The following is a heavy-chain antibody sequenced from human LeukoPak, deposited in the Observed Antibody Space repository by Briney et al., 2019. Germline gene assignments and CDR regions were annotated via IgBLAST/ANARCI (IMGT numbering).Heavy chain of an antibody. V-gene: IGHV3-11*01. CDR1: GFTFSDYY. CDR3: AREYCGGDCYYDY. CDR2: ITSGGTI. D-gene: IGHD2-21*01. Sequence: GGSLRLSCAASGFTFSDYYMSWIRQAPGKGLEWVSYITSGGTIYYADSVKGRFTISRDNAKNSLYLQMNSLRAEDTAVYYCAREYCGGDCYYDYWGQGTLVTVSS. J-gene: IGHJ4*02.